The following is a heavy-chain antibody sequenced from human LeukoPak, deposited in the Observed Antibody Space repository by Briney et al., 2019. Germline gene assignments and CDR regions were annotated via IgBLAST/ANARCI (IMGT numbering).Heavy chain of an antibody. Sequence: GGSLRLSCTTSGFTFSSYEMNWVRQAPGKGLEWVSYISRSGDTIYYADSVKGRFIISRDNAKNSVFLQMNSLRAEDTAVYSCARDKTRGLGYSYSKSGNYFDYWGQGTLVTVSS. V-gene: IGHV3-48*03. CDR3: ARDKTRGLGYSYSKSGNYFDY. CDR1: GFTFSSYE. D-gene: IGHD5-18*01. CDR2: ISRSGDTI. J-gene: IGHJ4*02.